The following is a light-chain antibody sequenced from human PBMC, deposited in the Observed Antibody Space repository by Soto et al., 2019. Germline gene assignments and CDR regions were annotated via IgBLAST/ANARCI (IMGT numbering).Light chain of an antibody. CDR1: QSISSW. CDR2: DAS. Sequence: DIQMTQSPSTLSASVGDRVTITCRASQSISSWLAWYQQKPGKAPKLLIYDASSLESGVPSRFSSSGSGTEFTLTISSLQPDDFATYYRQQYNSYYTFGQGTKLEIK. CDR3: QQYNSYYT. J-gene: IGKJ2*01. V-gene: IGKV1-5*01.